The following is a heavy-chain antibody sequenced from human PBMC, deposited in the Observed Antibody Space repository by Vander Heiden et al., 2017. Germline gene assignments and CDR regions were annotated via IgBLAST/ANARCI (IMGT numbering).Heavy chain of an antibody. CDR2: VYYSGTT. D-gene: IGHD3-16*01. V-gene: IGHV4-39*01. CDR1: GGSISSSRHY. J-gene: IGHJ5*02. CDR3: ARGGANGFWVWFDP. Sequence: QLQLQESGPGLVKPSETLSLTCTVSGGSISSSRHYWGWIRQPPGKGLEWIGSVYYSGTTYYNPSLKSRVTVSVDTSKNQFSLELNSVTAADTAVYYCARGGANGFWVWFDPWGQGTLVTVSS.